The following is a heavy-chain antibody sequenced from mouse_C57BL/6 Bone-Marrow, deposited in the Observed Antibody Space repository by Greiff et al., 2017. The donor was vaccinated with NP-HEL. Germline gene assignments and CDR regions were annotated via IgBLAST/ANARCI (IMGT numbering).Heavy chain of an antibody. CDR3: ARPRGYGSSYYFDY. D-gene: IGHD1-1*01. Sequence: VQLQQPGAELVMPGASVKLSCKASGYTFTSYWMHWVKQRPGQGLEWIGEIDTSDSYTNYNQKFKGKSTLTVDKSSSTAYMQLSSLTSVDSAVYYCARPRGYGSSYYFDYWGQGTTLTVSS. V-gene: IGHV1-69*01. CDR2: IDTSDSYT. CDR1: GYTFTSYW. J-gene: IGHJ2*01.